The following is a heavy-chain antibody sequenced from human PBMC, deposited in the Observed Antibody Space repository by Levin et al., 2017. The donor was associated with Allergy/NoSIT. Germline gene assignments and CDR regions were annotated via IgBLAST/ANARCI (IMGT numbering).Heavy chain of an antibody. CDR2: INNNSSHM. D-gene: IGHD7-27*01. V-gene: IGHV3-21*01. Sequence: PGGSLRLSCAASGFTFSSYSMSWVRQAPGKGLEWVSSINNNSSHMYYADLVKGRFTISRDNAKNSVFLQMNSLRVEDTAVYYCGSLKLGINDFWGQGTLVTVSS. J-gene: IGHJ4*02. CDR3: GSLKLGINDF. CDR1: GFTFSSYS.